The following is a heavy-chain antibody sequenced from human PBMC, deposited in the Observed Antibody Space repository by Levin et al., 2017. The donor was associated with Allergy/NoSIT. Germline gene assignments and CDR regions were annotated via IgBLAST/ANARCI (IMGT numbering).Heavy chain of an antibody. Sequence: RPSETLSLTCTVSGVSISRYYWSWIRQPPGKGLEWIGYIYYSGNTNYNPSLKSRVTISVDTSKNQSSLKLSSVTAADTAVYYCARVPPFSQYSGYEIFYYYMDVWGKGTTVTVSS. CDR1: GVSISRYY. CDR2: IYYSGNT. J-gene: IGHJ6*03. V-gene: IGHV4-59*01. D-gene: IGHD5-12*01. CDR3: ARVPPFSQYSGYEIFYYYMDV.